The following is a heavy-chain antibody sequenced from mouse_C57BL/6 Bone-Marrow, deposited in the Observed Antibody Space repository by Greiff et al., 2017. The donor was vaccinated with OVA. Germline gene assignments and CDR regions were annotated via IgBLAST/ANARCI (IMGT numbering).Heavy chain of an antibody. V-gene: IGHV1-53*01. CDR2: INPSNGGT. J-gene: IGHJ3*01. Sequence: VQLQQSGTELVKPGASVKLSCKASGYTFHSYWMHWVKQRPGQGLEWIGNINPSNGGTNYNEKFKSKATLTVDKSSSTAYMQLSSLTSEDSAVYEGARCRDGYFPGCAYWGQGTLVTVSA. CDR3: ARCRDGYFPGCAY. D-gene: IGHD2-3*01. CDR1: GYTFHSYW.